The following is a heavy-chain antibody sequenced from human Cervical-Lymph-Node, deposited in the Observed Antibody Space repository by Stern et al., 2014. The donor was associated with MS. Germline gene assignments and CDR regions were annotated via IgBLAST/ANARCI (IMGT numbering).Heavy chain of an antibody. V-gene: IGHV4-4*07. J-gene: IGHJ3*01. CDR2: IYASGST. CDR3: AKDPGAVRAFDL. CDR1: GSSISSYY. Sequence: QVQLQESGPGLVKPSETLSLTCTVSGSSISSYYWSWIRQPAGKGLEWIGRIYASGSTTYNPSLKSRVTVSVDRSKNQVSLTLRSVTAADTAVYFCAKDPGAVRAFDLWGQGTMVTVSS. D-gene: IGHD1-1*01.